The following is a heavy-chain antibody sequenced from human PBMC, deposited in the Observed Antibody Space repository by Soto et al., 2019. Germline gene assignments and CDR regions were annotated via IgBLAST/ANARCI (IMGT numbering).Heavy chain of an antibody. Sequence: QVQLQESGPGLVKPSGTLSLTCTVTSVSISSNNWWSWVRQTPGKGLGWIGDIYPGGSSNFTPSLMSRVSISLDMSRNQFALRLSSVPAADTAVYFCAGERGSITVRGPFALLGPRTLVTVSS. CDR2: IYPGGSS. J-gene: IGHJ3*01. D-gene: IGHD3-16*01. CDR3: AGERGSITVRGPFAL. CDR1: SVSISSNNW. V-gene: IGHV4-4*02.